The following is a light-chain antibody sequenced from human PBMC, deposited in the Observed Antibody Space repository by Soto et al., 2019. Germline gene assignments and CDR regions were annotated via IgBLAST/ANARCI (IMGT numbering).Light chain of an antibody. CDR3: QQSFTTPLT. V-gene: IGKV1-39*01. J-gene: IGKJ4*01. CDR1: QSIGRF. CDR2: VAS. Sequence: DIQMTQSPSSLSASVGDRVTITCRASQSIGRFLNWHQQKPGKAPNVLINVASTLRSGVPSRFSGSGSGTDFNLNINSLQPEDFATYFCQQSFTTPLTFGGGTKVNIK.